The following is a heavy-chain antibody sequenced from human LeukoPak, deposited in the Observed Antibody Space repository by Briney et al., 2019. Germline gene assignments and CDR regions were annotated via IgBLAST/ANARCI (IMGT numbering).Heavy chain of an antibody. V-gene: IGHV1-2*02. D-gene: IGHD3-22*01. CDR1: GYTFTGYY. J-gene: IGHJ4*02. CDR3: ARGREEDSSGYYYGFDY. CDR2: INPNSGGT. Sequence: VASVKVSCKTSGYTFTGYYLHWVRQAPRQGPEWMGWINPNSGGTYYVQKFKGRITMTRDTSISTAYMELSSLRSEDTAVYYCARGREEDSSGYYYGFDYWGQGTLVTVSS.